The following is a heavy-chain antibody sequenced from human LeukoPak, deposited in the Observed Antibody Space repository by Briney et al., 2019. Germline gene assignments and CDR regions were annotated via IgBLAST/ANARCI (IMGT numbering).Heavy chain of an antibody. Sequence: SETLSLTCTVSGGSISSYYWSWIRQPAGKGLEWIGRIYTSGSTNYNPSLKGRATMSVDTSKNQFSLKLSSVTAADTAVYYCARPYYYDSRIDPWGQGILVTVSS. D-gene: IGHD3-22*01. CDR2: IYTSGST. V-gene: IGHV4-4*07. CDR3: ARPYYYDSRIDP. CDR1: GGSISSYY. J-gene: IGHJ5*02.